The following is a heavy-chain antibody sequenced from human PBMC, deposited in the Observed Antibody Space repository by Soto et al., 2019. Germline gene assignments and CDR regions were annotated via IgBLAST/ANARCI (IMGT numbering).Heavy chain of an antibody. CDR1: GFVFKMYW. CDR2: IYNDGTYS. V-gene: IGHV3-74*01. J-gene: IGHJ4*02. D-gene: IGHD3-10*01. Sequence: GVLRLSCAASGFVFKMYWMHWVRQSPGKGLVWISRIYNDGTYSDYADSVRGRFTISRDNVNDTLYLQMNNLRAEDSGLYYCTRGPRPISTGTGAYWAQGTQVTVSS. CDR3: TRGPRPISTGTGAY.